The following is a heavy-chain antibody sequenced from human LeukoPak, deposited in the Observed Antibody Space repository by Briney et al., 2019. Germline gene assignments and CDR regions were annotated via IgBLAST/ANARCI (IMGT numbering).Heavy chain of an antibody. Sequence: KASETLSLTCPVSGGSISSYYWGWIRQPPGKGLEWLGYIYYSGSTNYNPSLKRRVTISVDTSKNQFSLKLSSVNAADTAVYYCARGGRITMVRGVNYYGMDVWGQGTTVTVSS. CDR2: IYYSGST. D-gene: IGHD3-10*01. J-gene: IGHJ6*02. V-gene: IGHV4-59*01. CDR3: ARGGRITMVRGVNYYGMDV. CDR1: GGSISSYY.